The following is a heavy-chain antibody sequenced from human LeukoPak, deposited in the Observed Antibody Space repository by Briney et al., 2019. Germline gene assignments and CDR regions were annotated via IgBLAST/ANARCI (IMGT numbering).Heavy chain of an antibody. V-gene: IGHV3-7*03. CDR2: IKQDGSEK. CDR1: GFTFSSYW. J-gene: IGHJ4*02. CDR3: AGGPTPYCTNGVCLDY. D-gene: IGHD2-8*01. Sequence: GGSLRLSCAASGFTFSSYWMSWVRQAPGKGLEWVANIKQDGSEKYYVDSVKGRFTISRDNAKNSLYLQMNSLRAEDTAVYYCAGGPTPYCTNGVCLDYWGQGTLVTVSS.